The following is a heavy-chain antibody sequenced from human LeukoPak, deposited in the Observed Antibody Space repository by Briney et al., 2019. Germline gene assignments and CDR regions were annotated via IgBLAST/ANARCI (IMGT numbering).Heavy chain of an antibody. CDR2: IYYSGIT. CDR1: GGSISSSSYY. CDR3: ARAGAETGSDGGHWFDP. Sequence: PSETLSLTCTVSGGSISSSSYYWGWIRQHPGKGLEWIGYIYYSGITDYSPSLKSRVTISLDTSKNQFSLNLSSVTAADTAVYYCARAGAETGSDGGHWFDPWGQGTLVTVSS. J-gene: IGHJ5*02. V-gene: IGHV4-31*03. D-gene: IGHD1-1*01.